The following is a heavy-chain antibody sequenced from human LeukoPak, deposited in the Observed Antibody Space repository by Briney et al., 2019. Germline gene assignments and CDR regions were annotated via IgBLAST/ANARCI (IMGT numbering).Heavy chain of an antibody. V-gene: IGHV3-7*01. D-gene: IGHD6-19*01. CDR1: GFTFSSSW. Sequence: PGGSLRLSCAASGFTFSSSWMSWVRQPPGKGLEWVATIKQDGSEKYYVDSVKGRFTISRDNAKNPLYLQMNSLRAEDTAVYFCARDSYSSGVDYWGQGTLVTVSS. CDR2: IKQDGSEK. J-gene: IGHJ4*02. CDR3: ARDSYSSGVDY.